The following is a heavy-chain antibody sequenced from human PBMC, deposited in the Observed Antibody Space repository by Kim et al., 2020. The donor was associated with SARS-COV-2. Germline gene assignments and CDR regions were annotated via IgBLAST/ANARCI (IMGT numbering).Heavy chain of an antibody. J-gene: IGHJ4*02. Sequence: PSLKSRVTISVDPSKNQCSLKLSSVTAADTAVYYCARNIVSGSYSHTIDYWGQGTLVTVSS. V-gene: IGHV4-31*02. CDR3: ARNIVSGSYSHTIDY. D-gene: IGHD3-10*01.